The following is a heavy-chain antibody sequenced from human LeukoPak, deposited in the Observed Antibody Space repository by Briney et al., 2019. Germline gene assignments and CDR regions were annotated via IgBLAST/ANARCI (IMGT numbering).Heavy chain of an antibody. V-gene: IGHV4-59*01. CDR3: ARAAVGNLVNWFDP. CDR2: IYYSGST. Sequence: TTSETLSLTCTVSGGAISSYYWSRIRKPPGKGLEWTGYIYYSGSTNYNPSLTSRVTISVATSKNQFSLKLSSVTAADTAVYYCARAAVGNLVNWFDPWGQGTLVTVSS. CDR1: GGAISSYY. J-gene: IGHJ5*02. D-gene: IGHD1-14*01.